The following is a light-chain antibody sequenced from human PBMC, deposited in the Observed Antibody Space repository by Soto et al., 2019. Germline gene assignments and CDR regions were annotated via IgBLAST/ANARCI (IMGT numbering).Light chain of an antibody. Sequence: QSALTQPASVSGSPGQSITISCTGTSSDVGSYKFVSWYQQHPGKAPKLMIYEGNKRPSGVSNRFSGSKSGNTASLTISVLQAEDEADYHCCSYAGSSTLVFGGGTKLTVL. CDR2: EGN. CDR1: SSDVGSYKF. CDR3: CSYAGSSTLV. J-gene: IGLJ2*01. V-gene: IGLV2-23*01.